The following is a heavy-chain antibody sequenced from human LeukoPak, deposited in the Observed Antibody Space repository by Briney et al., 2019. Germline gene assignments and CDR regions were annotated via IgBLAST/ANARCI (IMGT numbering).Heavy chain of an antibody. CDR3: AREMIQLPGYFDY. Sequence: GGSLRLSCAASGLTVSSNYMSWVRQAPGKGLEWVSVIYSGGNIFYADSVKGRFTISRDNSKNTLYLQMNSLRAEDTAVYYCAREMIQLPGYFDYWGQGTLVTVSS. J-gene: IGHJ4*02. CDR2: IYSGGNI. D-gene: IGHD5-18*01. V-gene: IGHV3-53*01. CDR1: GLTVSSNY.